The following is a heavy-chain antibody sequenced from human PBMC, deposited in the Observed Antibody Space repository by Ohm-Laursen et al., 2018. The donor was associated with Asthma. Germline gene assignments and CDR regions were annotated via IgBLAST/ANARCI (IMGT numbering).Heavy chain of an antibody. J-gene: IGHJ6*02. CDR3: AGGSVSSSWSFYYYYGMDV. CDR1: GFTFRSYW. CDR2: IKSDGSET. Sequence: SLRLSCTASGFTFRSYWMHWVRQAPGKGLVWVSRIKSDGSETNYADSVKGRFTISRDNAKNSLYLQMNSLRAEDTAVYYCAGGSVSSSWSFYYYYGMDVWGQGTTVTVSS. V-gene: IGHV3-74*01. D-gene: IGHD6-13*01.